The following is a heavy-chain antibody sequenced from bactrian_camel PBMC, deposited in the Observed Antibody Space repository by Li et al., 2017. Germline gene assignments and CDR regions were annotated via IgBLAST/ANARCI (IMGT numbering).Heavy chain of an antibody. V-gene: IGHV3S66*01. D-gene: IGHD1*01. CDR1: SADTYSHAC. CDR2: IYTPKGTT. J-gene: IGHJ4*01. Sequence: DVQLVESGGGSVQAGGSLRLSCTYSSADTYSHACLAWFRQAPGKEREGVAVIYTPKGTTYYTDAVKGRFTISHDNAKNSVDLQMNSLKPDDTAVYYCASTGQMLSVAGCLTQGTQVTVS.